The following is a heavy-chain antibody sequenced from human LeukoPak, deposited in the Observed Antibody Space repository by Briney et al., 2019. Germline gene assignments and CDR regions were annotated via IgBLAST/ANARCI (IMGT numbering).Heavy chain of an antibody. Sequence: SETLSLTCTVSGGPISSRSYYWGWIRQPPGKGLEWIGSIYYSGSTYYNPSLKSRVTISVDKSENQFSLKLSSVTAADTAVYYCARHGDGESGSYYPLGYWGQGTLVTVSS. CDR1: GGPISSRSYY. J-gene: IGHJ4*02. CDR3: ARHGDGESGSYYPLGY. D-gene: IGHD1-26*01. V-gene: IGHV4-39*01. CDR2: IYYSGST.